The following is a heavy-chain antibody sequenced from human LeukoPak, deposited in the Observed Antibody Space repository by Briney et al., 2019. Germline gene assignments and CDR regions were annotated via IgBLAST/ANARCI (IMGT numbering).Heavy chain of an antibody. J-gene: IGHJ4*02. CDR2: ISSSSSYI. Sequence: GGSLRLSCAASGFTFSSYNMNWVRQAPGKGLEWVSSISSSSSYIYYADSVKGRFTISRDKAKNSLYLQMYSLRAEDTAVYYCARGGKSGYFPDYWGQGTLVTVSS. D-gene: IGHD2-15*01. V-gene: IGHV3-21*01. CDR3: ARGGKSGYFPDY. CDR1: GFTFSSYN.